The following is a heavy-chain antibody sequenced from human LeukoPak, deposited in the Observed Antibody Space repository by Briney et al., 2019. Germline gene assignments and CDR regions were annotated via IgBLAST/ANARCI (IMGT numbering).Heavy chain of an antibody. CDR2: IYYSGST. J-gene: IGHJ2*01. Sequence: KPSETLSLTCTVSGGSISHYFWSWIRQPPGKALEWIGYIYYSGSTNYNPSLKSRDTISVDPSKNQFSLKLNSVTAADTAVYYCAKTVAGYWYFDLWGRGTLVTVSS. CDR3: AKTVAGYWYFDL. V-gene: IGHV4-59*08. D-gene: IGHD6-19*01. CDR1: GGSISHYF.